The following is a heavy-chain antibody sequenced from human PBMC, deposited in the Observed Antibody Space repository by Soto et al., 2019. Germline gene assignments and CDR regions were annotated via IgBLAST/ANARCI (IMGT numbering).Heavy chain of an antibody. V-gene: IGHV3-23*01. CDR3: ARDRSYYDSSGSYSPPY. D-gene: IGHD3-22*01. CDR2: ISGSAATT. Sequence: EVQLLESGGGLLQPGGSLRLSCAASGFTFSSYAMNWVRQAPGKGLEWVSAISGSAATTHFADSVKGRFTISRDNSKNTLYLQMNSLRAEDTAVYYCARDRSYYDSSGSYSPPYWGQGTLVTVSS. CDR1: GFTFSSYA. J-gene: IGHJ4*02.